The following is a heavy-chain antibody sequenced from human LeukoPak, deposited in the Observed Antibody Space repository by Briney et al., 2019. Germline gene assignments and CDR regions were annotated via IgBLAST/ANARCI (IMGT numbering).Heavy chain of an antibody. CDR2: IKQDGSEK. CDR1: GFTFSSYS. J-gene: IGHJ4*02. CDR3: ARLYSSSVNF. D-gene: IGHD6-13*01. V-gene: IGHV3-7*01. Sequence: GGPLRLSCAASGFTFSSYSMNWVRQAPGKGLEWVASIKQDGSEKHYVDSVKGRFTISRDNAKNSLYLQMNSPRADDTAVYYCARLYSSSVNFWGQGTMVTVSS.